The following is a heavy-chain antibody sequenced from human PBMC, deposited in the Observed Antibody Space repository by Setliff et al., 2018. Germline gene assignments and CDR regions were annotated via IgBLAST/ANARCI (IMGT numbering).Heavy chain of an antibody. Sequence: KASETLSLTCNVSGGSISSYSWSWIRQPAGKGLEWIGHIQTSGTTNYNPSLKSRVTISGDTSKNKFSLKVSSVTAEDTAVYYCARAPPNRYSGSYEYFYMDVWGKGTTVTVSS. V-gene: IGHV4-4*07. CDR3: ARAPPNRYSGSYEYFYMDV. D-gene: IGHD1-26*01. J-gene: IGHJ6*03. CDR1: GGSISSYS. CDR2: IQTSGTT.